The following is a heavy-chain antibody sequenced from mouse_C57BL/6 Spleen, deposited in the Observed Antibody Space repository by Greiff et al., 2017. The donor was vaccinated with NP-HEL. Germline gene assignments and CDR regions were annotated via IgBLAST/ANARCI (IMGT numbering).Heavy chain of an antibody. D-gene: IGHD1-1*01. J-gene: IGHJ1*03. CDR2: INPNNGGT. CDR3: SREYYGSGYFDV. CDR1: GYTFTDYN. V-gene: IGHV1-18*01. Sequence: EVQLQQSGPELVKPGASVKIPCKASGYTFTDYNMDWVKQSHGKSLEWIGDINPNNGGTTYNQKFKGKATLTVDKSSSTAYMELRSLTSEDTAVYYCSREYYGSGYFDVWGTGTTVTVSS.